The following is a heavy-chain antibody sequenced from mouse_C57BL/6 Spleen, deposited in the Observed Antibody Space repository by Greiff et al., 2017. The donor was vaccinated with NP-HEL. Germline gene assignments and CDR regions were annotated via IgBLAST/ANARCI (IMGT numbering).Heavy chain of an antibody. Sequence: EVKLVESGPGLVKPSQSLSLTCSVTGYSITSGYYWNWIRQFPGNKLEWMGYISYDGSNNYNPSLKNRISITRDTSKNQFFLKLNSVTTEDTATYYCARDLGSFAYWGQGTLVTVSA. CDR3: ARDLGSFAY. D-gene: IGHD3-1*01. CDR1: GYSITSGYY. CDR2: ISYDGSN. V-gene: IGHV3-6*01. J-gene: IGHJ3*01.